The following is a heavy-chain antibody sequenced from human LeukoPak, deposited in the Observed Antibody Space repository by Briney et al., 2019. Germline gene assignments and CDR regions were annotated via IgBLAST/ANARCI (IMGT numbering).Heavy chain of an antibody. V-gene: IGHV4-4*07. Sequence: SETVSLTCTVSGGSISSYYWSWIRQPAGKGLEWIGRMYTSGSPNYNPSLKSRVTMSVDTSKNQFSLKLSSVTAADTAVCYCARGAPYYNFFYGMDVWGQGTTVTVSS. CDR1: GGSISSYY. CDR2: MYTSGSP. D-gene: IGHD3-3*01. J-gene: IGHJ6*02. CDR3: ARGAPYYNFFYGMDV.